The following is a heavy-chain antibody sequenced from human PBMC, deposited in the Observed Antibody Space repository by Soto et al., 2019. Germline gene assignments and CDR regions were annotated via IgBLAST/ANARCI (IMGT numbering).Heavy chain of an antibody. CDR1: GGSISSGGYY. V-gene: IGHV4-31*03. Sequence: QVQLQESGPGLVKPSQTLSLTCTVSGGSISSGGYYWSWIRQHPGKGLEWIGYIYYSGSTYYNPSLQSRVTIAVDTSKNQFSLKLSSVTAADTAVYYCARGGNNSGYDEFDYWGQGTLVTVSS. CDR2: IYYSGST. CDR3: ARGGNNSGYDEFDY. D-gene: IGHD5-12*01. J-gene: IGHJ4*02.